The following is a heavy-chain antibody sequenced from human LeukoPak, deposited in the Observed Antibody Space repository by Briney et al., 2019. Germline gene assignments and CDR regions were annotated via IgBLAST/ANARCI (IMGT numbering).Heavy chain of an antibody. J-gene: IGHJ4*02. V-gene: IGHV3-11*04. CDR2: ISSSGSTI. CDR3: ARDRSCGYSGYDCATFDY. Sequence: GGSLRLSCAASGFTFSDYYMSWIRQAPGKGLEWVSYISSSGSTIYYADSVKGRFTISRDNSKNTLYLQMNSLRAEDTAVYYCARDRSCGYSGYDCATFDYWGQGTLVTVSS. D-gene: IGHD5-12*01. CDR1: GFTFSDYY.